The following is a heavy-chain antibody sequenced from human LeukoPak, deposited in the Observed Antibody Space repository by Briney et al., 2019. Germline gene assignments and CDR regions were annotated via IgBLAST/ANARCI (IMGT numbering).Heavy chain of an antibody. CDR1: GFTFSNYW. CDR3: ATDKIVGASKFDY. D-gene: IGHD1-26*01. J-gene: IGHJ4*02. V-gene: IGHV3-7*01. Sequence: GGSLRLSCEASGFTFSNYWMSWVRQAPGKGLEWVANIKQDGSQKDYVDFVKGRFTISRDNAKNSLYLQMNSLRAEDTAVYYCATDKIVGASKFDYWGQGTLVTVSS. CDR2: IKQDGSQK.